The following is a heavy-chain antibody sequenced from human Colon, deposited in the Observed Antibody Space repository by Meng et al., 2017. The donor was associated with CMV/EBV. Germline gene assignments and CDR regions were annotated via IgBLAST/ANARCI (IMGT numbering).Heavy chain of an antibody. D-gene: IGHD3-10*02. CDR1: GGSLTSNSYF. J-gene: IGHJ4*02. V-gene: IGHV4-39*07. Sequence: QLHVEESGPRLVKHSETLSLSCNVPGGSLTSNSYFWGWIRQPTVKGLEYIGSIYNSGSAYYNPSLTSRVTISLDTSKNQFSLKLSSVTAADTAMYYCARVVLNFFDYWGQGTLVTVSS. CDR2: IYNSGSA. CDR3: ARVVLNFFDY.